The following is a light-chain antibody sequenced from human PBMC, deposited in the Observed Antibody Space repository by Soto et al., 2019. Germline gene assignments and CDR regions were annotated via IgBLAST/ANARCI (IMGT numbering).Light chain of an antibody. CDR3: QQYAGSPT. CDR1: QSVGSN. Sequence: EFVLTQSPGTLSLSPGERAPLSCRASQSVGSNLAWYQQKPGQAPRLLIYGATSRAAGIPDRFSGSESGTDYTLTIARLEPEDFAVYYCQQYAGSPTFGQGTRLEIK. V-gene: IGKV3-20*01. CDR2: GAT. J-gene: IGKJ5*01.